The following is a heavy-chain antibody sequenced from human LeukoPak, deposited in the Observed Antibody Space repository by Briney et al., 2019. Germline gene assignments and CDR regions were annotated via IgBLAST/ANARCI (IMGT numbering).Heavy chain of an antibody. Sequence: GGSLRLSCAASGFTFSSYGMHWVRQAPGKGLEWVAFVSCDGGNKYYVGSVKGRFTISRDNSKNTLYLQMNSLRAEDTAVYYCAKDLSVYCDSRGFDPWGQGTLVTVSS. D-gene: IGHD3-22*01. CDR1: GFTFSSYG. J-gene: IGHJ5*02. V-gene: IGHV3-30*18. CDR2: VSCDGGNK. CDR3: AKDLSVYCDSRGFDP.